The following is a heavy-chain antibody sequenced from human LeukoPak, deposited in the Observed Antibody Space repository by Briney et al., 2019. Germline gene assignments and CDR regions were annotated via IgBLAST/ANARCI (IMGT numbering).Heavy chain of an antibody. J-gene: IGHJ4*02. CDR1: GSTFSAYS. CDR2: ISAGRSSM. V-gene: IGHV3-48*04. D-gene: IGHD2-2*01. CDR3: VRDAGSTSVRGDY. Sequence: GGSLRLSCAASGSTFSAYSINWVRQAPGKGLEWVSFISAGRSSMHYADSAKGRFTISRDNARNSLFLQMNSLRVEDTGVYYCVRDAGSTSVRGDYWGQGALVTVSS.